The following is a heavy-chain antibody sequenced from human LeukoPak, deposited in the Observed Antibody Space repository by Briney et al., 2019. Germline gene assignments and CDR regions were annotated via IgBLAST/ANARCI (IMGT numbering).Heavy chain of an antibody. V-gene: IGHV4-30-4*01. D-gene: IGHD2-2*01. J-gene: IGHJ3*02. CDR3: ATVCSSSTCSTNDAFDI. Sequence: SETLSLTCTVSGGSISSGGYYWSWIRQPPGKGLEWIGYIYNSGSSYYNPSLKSRVTISVDTSKNQFSLNLSSVTAADTAVYYCATVCSSSTCSTNDAFDIWGQGTMVTVSS. CDR1: GGSISSGGYY. CDR2: IYNSGSS.